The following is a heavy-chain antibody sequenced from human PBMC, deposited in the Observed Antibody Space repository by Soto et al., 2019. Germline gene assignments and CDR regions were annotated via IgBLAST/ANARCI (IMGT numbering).Heavy chain of an antibody. CDR1: GFTVSSNY. CDR2: IYSGGST. V-gene: IGHV3-53*04. CDR3: ARGGSSWYRDAFDI. J-gene: IGHJ3*02. Sequence: PGGSLRLSCAASGFTVSSNYMSWVRQAPGKELEWVSVIYSGGSTYYADSVKGRFTISRHNSKNTLYLQMNSLRAEDTVVYYCARGGSSWYRDAFDIWGQGTMVTVSS. D-gene: IGHD6-13*01.